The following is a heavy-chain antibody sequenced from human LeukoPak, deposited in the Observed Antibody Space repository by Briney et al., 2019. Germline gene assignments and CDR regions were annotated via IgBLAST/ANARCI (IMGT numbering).Heavy chain of an antibody. CDR3: ARGWGGHYSSGTTGDY. CDR1: GYTFTSYD. V-gene: IGHV1-8*01. D-gene: IGHD3-10*01. J-gene: IGHJ4*02. Sequence: ASVKVSCKASGYTFTSYDINWVRQATGQGLEWMGWMNPNSGNTGYAQKFQGRVTMTRNTSISTAYMELSSLRSEDTAVYFCARGWGGHYSSGTTGDYWGQGTLVTVSS. CDR2: MNPNSGNT.